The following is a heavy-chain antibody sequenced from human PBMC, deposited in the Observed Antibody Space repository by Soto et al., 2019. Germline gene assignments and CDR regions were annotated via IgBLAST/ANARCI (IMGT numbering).Heavy chain of an antibody. V-gene: IGHV4-30-4*08. D-gene: IGHD6-19*01. CDR1: GGSRSSGAYY. CDR3: VRRVAVKPRYYFDY. CDR2: ICYTGST. J-gene: IGHJ4*02. Sequence: SQSLSRAGTVSGGSRSSGAYYWSWFLQPPGKDPEYTGYICYTGSTYYNPSLKSRVTISVDTSKNQFSLKLSSVTAADTAVYYCVRRVAVKPRYYFDYWGQGTLVSVSS.